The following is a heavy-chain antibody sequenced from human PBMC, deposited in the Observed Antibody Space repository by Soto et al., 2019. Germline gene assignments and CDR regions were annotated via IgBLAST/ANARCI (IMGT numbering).Heavy chain of an antibody. J-gene: IGHJ4*02. Sequence: GASVKVSCKASGYTFTSYAMNWVRQAPGQGLEWMGWINTNTGNPTYAQGFTGRFVFSLDTSVSTAYLQICSLKAEDTAVYYCARAGGRNRVDFWSGYDNWGQGTLVTVSS. CDR2: INTNTGNP. V-gene: IGHV7-4-1*01. D-gene: IGHD3-3*01. CDR3: ARAGGRNRVDFWSGYDN. CDR1: GYTFTSYA.